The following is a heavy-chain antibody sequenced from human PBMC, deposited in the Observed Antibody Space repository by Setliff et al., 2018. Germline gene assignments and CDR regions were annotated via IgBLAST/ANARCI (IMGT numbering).Heavy chain of an antibody. Sequence: GGSLRLSCAVSGFSFHDYGMGWVRQAPGKGLEWVSSINWNGVSIGYADSVKGRFTISRDNAKNSLYLQMNSLRAEDTALYYCARVPRIIIMVGVISHYYYMDVWGKGTTVTV. V-gene: IGHV3-20*04. J-gene: IGHJ6*03. CDR2: INWNGVSI. CDR1: GFSFHDYG. CDR3: ARVPRIIIMVGVISHYYYMDV. D-gene: IGHD3-3*02.